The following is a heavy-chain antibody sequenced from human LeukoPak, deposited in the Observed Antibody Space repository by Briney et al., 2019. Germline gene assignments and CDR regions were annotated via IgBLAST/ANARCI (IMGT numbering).Heavy chain of an antibody. Sequence: PSGTLSLTCTVSGGSISSSSHYWGWIRQPPGKGLEWIGSIYYSGSTYYNPSLKSRVTISVDTSKNQFSLKLSSVTAADTAVYYCARHFPRGDYTPGWFDPWGQGTLVTVSS. CDR1: GGSISSSSHY. J-gene: IGHJ5*02. CDR3: ARHFPRGDYTPGWFDP. V-gene: IGHV4-39*01. CDR2: IYYSGST. D-gene: IGHD4-17*01.